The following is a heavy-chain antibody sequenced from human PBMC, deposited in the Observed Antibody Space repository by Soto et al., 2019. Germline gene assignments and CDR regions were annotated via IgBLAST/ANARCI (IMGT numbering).Heavy chain of an antibody. CDR2: ISAYNGNT. CDR3: AGIITIFGVAQSPNYGMDV. CDR1: GYTFTSYG. D-gene: IGHD3-3*01. J-gene: IGHJ6*02. Sequence: ASVKVSCKASGYTFTSYGISWVRQAPGQGLEWMGWISAYNGNTNYAQKLQGRVTMTTDTSTSTAYMELRSLRSDDTAVYYCAGIITIFGVAQSPNYGMDVWGQGTTVTVSS. V-gene: IGHV1-18*04.